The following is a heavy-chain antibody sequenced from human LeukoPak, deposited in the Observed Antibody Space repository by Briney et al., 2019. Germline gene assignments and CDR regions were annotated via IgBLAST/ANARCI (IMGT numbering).Heavy chain of an antibody. CDR2: INHSGST. J-gene: IGHJ4*02. Sequence: AETLSLTCAVYGGSFSGYYWSWIRQPPGKGLEWIGEINHSGSTNYNPSLKSRVTISVDTSKNQFSLKLSSVTAADTAVYYCARVPWKQWLVGNYFDYWGQGTLVTVSS. D-gene: IGHD6-19*01. V-gene: IGHV4-34*01. CDR3: ARVPWKQWLVGNYFDY. CDR1: GGSFSGYY.